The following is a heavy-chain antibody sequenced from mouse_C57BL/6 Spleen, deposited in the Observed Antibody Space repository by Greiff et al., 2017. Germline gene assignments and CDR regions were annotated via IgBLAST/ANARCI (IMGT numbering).Heavy chain of an antibody. CDR3: ARGYDGYPYAMDY. CDR2: IYPGSGST. J-gene: IGHJ4*01. D-gene: IGHD2-3*01. CDR1: GYTFTSYW. Sequence: VQLQQPGAELVKPGASVKMSCKASGYTFTSYWITWVKQRPGQGLEWIGDIYPGSGSTNYNEKFKSKATLTVDTSSSTAYMQLSSLTSEDSAVYYCARGYDGYPYAMDYWGPGTSVTVSS. V-gene: IGHV1-55*01.